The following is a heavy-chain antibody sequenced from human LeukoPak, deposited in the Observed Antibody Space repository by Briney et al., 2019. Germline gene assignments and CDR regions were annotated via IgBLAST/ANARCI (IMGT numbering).Heavy chain of an antibody. CDR1: GYTFTSYG. CDR2: ISAYNGNT. D-gene: IGHD5-18*01. J-gene: IGHJ6*03. CDR3: AGGYGYGYYYYYMDV. V-gene: IGHV1-18*01. Sequence: ASVKVSCKASGYTFTSYGISWVRQAPGQGLEWMGWISAYNGNTNYAQKLQGRVTITADESTSTAYMELSSLRSEDTAVYYCAGGYGYGYYYYYMDVWGKGTTVTISS.